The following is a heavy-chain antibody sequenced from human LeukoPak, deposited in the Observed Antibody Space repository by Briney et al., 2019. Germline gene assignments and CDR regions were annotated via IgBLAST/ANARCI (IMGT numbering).Heavy chain of an antibody. CDR1: GSTFSSYA. Sequence: GGSLRLSCAASGSTFSSYAMHWVRQAPGKGLEWVAVISYDGSNKYYADSVKGRFTISRDNSKNTLYLQMNSLRAEDTAVYYCARGGDYDSSGSLGIGAFDIWGQGTMVTVSS. J-gene: IGHJ3*02. D-gene: IGHD3-22*01. V-gene: IGHV3-30-3*01. CDR2: ISYDGSNK. CDR3: ARGGDYDSSGSLGIGAFDI.